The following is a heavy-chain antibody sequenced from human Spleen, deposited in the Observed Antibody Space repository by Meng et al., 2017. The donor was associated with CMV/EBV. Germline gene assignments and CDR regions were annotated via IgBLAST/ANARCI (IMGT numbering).Heavy chain of an antibody. D-gene: IGHD3-16*01. CDR1: GFTFSDYY. Sequence: GGSLRLSCAASGFTFSDYYMSWIRQAPGKGLEWVSYISSSGSTIYYADSVKGRFTISRDNSKNTLYLQMNSLRAEDTAVYYCASSMGGDYYYYYGMDVWGQGTTVTVSS. V-gene: IGHV3-11*01. CDR3: ASSMGGDYYYYYGMDV. J-gene: IGHJ6*02. CDR2: ISSSGSTI.